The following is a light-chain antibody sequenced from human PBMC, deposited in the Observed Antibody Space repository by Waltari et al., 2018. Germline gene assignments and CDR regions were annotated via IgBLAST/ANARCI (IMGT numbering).Light chain of an antibody. CDR3: QQYKSYKT. J-gene: IGKJ1*01. CDR2: GAS. V-gene: IGKV1-5*03. CDR1: QSITPS. Sequence: DIQMTQSPSTLSASVGDTVIISCRASQSITPSLAWYQQKPGKAPDGLIYGASNLESGVPSRFSGSGSGTEFTLTISSLQPDDFATYYCQQYKSYKTFGQGTRVEIK.